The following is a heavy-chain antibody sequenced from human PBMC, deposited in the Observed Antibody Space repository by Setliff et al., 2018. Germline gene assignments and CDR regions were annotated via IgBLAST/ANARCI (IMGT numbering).Heavy chain of an antibody. CDR1: GYTFTSHY. CDR2: INPSSGRT. CDR3: ARDGVATNPPWYFDY. J-gene: IGHJ4*02. V-gene: IGHV1-46*01. Sequence: ASVKVSCKASGYTFTSHYMHWVRQAPGLGLEWMGTINPSSGRTSYAQKFQGRVTMTTDTSTSTAYMELRSLRSDDTAVFYCARDGVATNPPWYFDYWGQGTLVTVSS. D-gene: IGHD5-12*01.